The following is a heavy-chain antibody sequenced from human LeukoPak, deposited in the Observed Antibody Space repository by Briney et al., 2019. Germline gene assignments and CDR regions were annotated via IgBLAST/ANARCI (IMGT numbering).Heavy chain of an antibody. CDR3: ARSRLSRSYKVYDPFDY. V-gene: IGHV1-2*02. CDR2: INPNSGGT. J-gene: IGHJ4*02. Sequence: GSVKVSCKASGYTFTGYYMHWVRQAPGQGLEWMGWINPNSGGTNYAQKFQGRVTMTRDTSISTAYMELSRLRSDDTAVYYCARSRLSRSYKVYDPFDYWGQGTLVTVSS. D-gene: IGHD1-26*01. CDR1: GYTFTGYY.